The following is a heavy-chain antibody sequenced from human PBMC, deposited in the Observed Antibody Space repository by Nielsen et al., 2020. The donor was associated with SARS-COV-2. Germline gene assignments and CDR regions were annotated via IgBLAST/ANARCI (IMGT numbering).Heavy chain of an antibody. D-gene: IGHD4-17*01. Sequence: GGSLRLSCAASAFTFSSHSMNWVRQPPGKGLEWVSYISSSGTTIYYADSVRGRFSISRDNAKNSLYLQMNSLRAEDTAVYYCARDKDGDLHFDYWGQGTLVTVSS. J-gene: IGHJ4*02. CDR1: AFTFSSHS. CDR2: ISSSGTTI. CDR3: ARDKDGDLHFDY. V-gene: IGHV3-48*01.